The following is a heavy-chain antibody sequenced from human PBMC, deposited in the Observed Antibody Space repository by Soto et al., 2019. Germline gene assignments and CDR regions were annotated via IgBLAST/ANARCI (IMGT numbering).Heavy chain of an antibody. V-gene: IGHV3-30*18. CDR2: ISYDGSNK. CDR3: AKAPAIVLIPAAMGGDY. J-gene: IGHJ4*02. Sequence: QVQLVESGGGVVQPGRSLRLSCAASGFTFSSYGMHWVRQAPGKGLEWVAVISYDGSNKYYAESVKGRFTISRDNSKNTLYLQMNSLRPEDTAVYYCAKAPAIVLIPAAMGGDYWGQGTLVTVSS. CDR1: GFTFSSYG. D-gene: IGHD2-2*01.